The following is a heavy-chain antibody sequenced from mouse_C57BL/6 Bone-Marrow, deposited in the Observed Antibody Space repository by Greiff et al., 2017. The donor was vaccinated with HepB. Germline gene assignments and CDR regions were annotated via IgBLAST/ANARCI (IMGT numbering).Heavy chain of an antibody. D-gene: IGHD2-13*01. CDR2: IYPRSGNT. CDR3: ARVWDYNLDY. V-gene: IGHV1-81*01. CDR1: GYTFTSYG. J-gene: IGHJ2*01. Sequence: QVQLKESGAELARPGASVKLSCKASGYTFTSYGISWVKQRTGQGLEWIGEIYPRSGNTYYNEKFKGKATLTADKSSSTAYMELRSRTTEDSAVYFCARVWDYNLDYWGQGTTLTVSS.